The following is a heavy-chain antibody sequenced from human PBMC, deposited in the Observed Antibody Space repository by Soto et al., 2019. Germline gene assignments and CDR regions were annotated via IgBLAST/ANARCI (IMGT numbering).Heavy chain of an antibody. CDR1: GYSFSNSG. CDR3: ARDEYNNGRNWLNP. Sequence: QVELVQSGPEVKKPGASVKVSCKASGYSFSNSGFSWMRQAPGQGLEWMGWISTYNGNTNYAQKFQGRLSMIRDTSTTTAFMELTTLRSDDTAVYYCARDEYNNGRNWLNPWGQGTLVTVTS. CDR2: ISTYNGNT. V-gene: IGHV1-18*01. D-gene: IGHD2-8*01. J-gene: IGHJ5*02.